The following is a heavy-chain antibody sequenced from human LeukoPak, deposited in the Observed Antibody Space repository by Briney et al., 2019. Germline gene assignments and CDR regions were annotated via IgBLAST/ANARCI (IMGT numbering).Heavy chain of an antibody. D-gene: IGHD3-16*01. Sequence: PSETLSLTCTVSGDSIGSYYRSWIRQPPGQQLEWIGYIYYTGSTNYSPSLKSRATISVDTSKNQFSLKVSSVTAADTAVYYCARHRYGDVYYFDFWGQGTLVTVSS. V-gene: IGHV4-59*08. J-gene: IGHJ4*02. CDR3: ARHRYGDVYYFDF. CDR1: GDSIGSYY. CDR2: IYYTGST.